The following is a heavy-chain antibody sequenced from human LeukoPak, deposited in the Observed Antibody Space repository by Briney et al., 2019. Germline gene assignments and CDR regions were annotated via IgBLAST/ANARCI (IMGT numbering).Heavy chain of an antibody. V-gene: IGHV3-21*01. CDR1: GFTFSSYS. D-gene: IGHD3-3*01. J-gene: IGHJ6*03. Sequence: GGSLRLSCAAYGFTFSSYSMNWVRQAPGKGLEWVSSISSSSSYIYYADSVKGRFTVSRDNAKKSLSLQVNSLRAEDTAVYYCARLNYDFWSGIWEGYYMDVWGKGTTVTVSS. CDR3: ARLNYDFWSGIWEGYYMDV. CDR2: ISSSSSYI.